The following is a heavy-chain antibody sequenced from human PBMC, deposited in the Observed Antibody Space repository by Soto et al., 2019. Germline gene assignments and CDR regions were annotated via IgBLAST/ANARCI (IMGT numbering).Heavy chain of an antibody. CDR2: ISWHGGST. Sequence: GGSLRLSCAASGFTFSNYTMHWVRQAPGKGLEYVSAISWHGGSTYYADSVKGRFTISRDNAKNSLHLQMNSLRAEDTALYYCAKGGGPDHVYYNDSSAYVTVVSWGQGTLVSVAA. V-gene: IGHV3-64*02. J-gene: IGHJ4*02. D-gene: IGHD3-22*01. CDR1: GFTFSNYT. CDR3: AKGGGPDHVYYNDSSAYVTVVS.